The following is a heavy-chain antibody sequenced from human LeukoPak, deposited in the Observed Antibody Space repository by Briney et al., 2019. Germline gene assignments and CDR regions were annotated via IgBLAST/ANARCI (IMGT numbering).Heavy chain of an antibody. CDR2: IRSKAYGGTT. Sequence: GRSLRLTCTASGFTFGDYAMSWFRQAPGKGLEWVGFIRSKAYGGTTEYAASVKGRFTISRDDSKSIAYLQMNSLKTEDTAVYYCTRDPSPTVVMSYFDYWGQGALVTVSS. J-gene: IGHJ4*02. CDR3: TRDPSPTVVMSYFDY. V-gene: IGHV3-49*03. D-gene: IGHD4-23*01. CDR1: GFTFGDYA.